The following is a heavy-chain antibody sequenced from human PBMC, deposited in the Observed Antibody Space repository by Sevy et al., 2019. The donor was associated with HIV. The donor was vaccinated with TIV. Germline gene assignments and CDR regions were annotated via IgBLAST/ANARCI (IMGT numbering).Heavy chain of an antibody. V-gene: IGHV3-7*01. J-gene: IGHJ4*02. D-gene: IGHD3-16*01. CDR1: GFTFSSYW. Sequence: GGSLRLSCAASGFTFSSYWTSWVRQAPGKGLEWVANIKQDGSEKYYVDSVKGRFTISRDNAKNSLYLQMNSLRAEDTAVYYCARDPGGSDYFDYWGQGTLVTVSS. CDR2: IKQDGSEK. CDR3: ARDPGGSDYFDY.